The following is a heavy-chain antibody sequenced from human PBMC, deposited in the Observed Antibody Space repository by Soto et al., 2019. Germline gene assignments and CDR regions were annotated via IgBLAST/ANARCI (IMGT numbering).Heavy chain of an antibody. J-gene: IGHJ4*02. CDR3: VKEANPFINTLVVLIFDY. V-gene: IGHV3-64D*08. CDR2: ISRDGRST. D-gene: IGHD3-22*01. CDR1: GLTFRMHS. Sequence: GALRLSCSASGLTFRMHSMHWVRQTPGKALEYVSAISRDGRSTFYADSVKGRFTISRDNSKNTLYLRMNSLRSDDTAVYYCVKEANPFINTLVVLIFDYWGQGTQVTVSS.